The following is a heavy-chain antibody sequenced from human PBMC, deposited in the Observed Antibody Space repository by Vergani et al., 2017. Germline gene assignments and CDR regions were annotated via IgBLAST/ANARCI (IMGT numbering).Heavy chain of an antibody. CDR1: GFTFSSYA. D-gene: IGHD6-6*01. V-gene: IGHV3-23*01. Sequence: EVQLLESGGGLVQPGGSLRLSCAASGFTFSSYAMSWVRQAPGKGLEWVSAISGSGGSTYYADSVKGRFTISRDNSKNTLYLQMNSLRAEDTAVYYCARSTKGSSSSGDYYYYYYMDVWGKGTTVTVSS. CDR2: ISGSGGST. J-gene: IGHJ6*03. CDR3: ARSTKGSSSSGDYYYYYYMDV.